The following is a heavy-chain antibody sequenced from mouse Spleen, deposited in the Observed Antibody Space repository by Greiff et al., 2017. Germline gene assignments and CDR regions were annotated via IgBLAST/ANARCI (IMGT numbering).Heavy chain of an antibody. D-gene: IGHD5-1*01. CDR1: GYTFTDYY. J-gene: IGHJ4*01. V-gene: IGHV1-26*01. Sequence: VQLQQSGPELVKPGASVKISCKASGYTFTDYYMNWVKQSHGQSLEWIGDINPNNGGTSYNQKFKGKATLTVDKSSSTAYMELRSLTSEDSAVYYCARGGWGTYYYAMDYWGQGTSVTVSS. CDR2: INPNNGGT. CDR3: ARGGWGTYYYAMDY.